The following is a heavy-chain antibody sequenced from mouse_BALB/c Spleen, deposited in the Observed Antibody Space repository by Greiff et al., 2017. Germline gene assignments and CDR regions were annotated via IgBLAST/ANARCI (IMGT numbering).Heavy chain of an antibody. V-gene: IGHV2-9*02. Sequence: VKLVESGPGLVAPSQSLSITCTVSGFSLTSYGVHWVRQPPGKGLEWLGVIWAGGSTNYNSALMSRLSISKDNSKSQVFLKMNSLQTDDTAMYYCARVANYRYDGYFDVWGAGTTVTVSS. J-gene: IGHJ1*01. CDR2: IWAGGST. D-gene: IGHD2-14*01. CDR1: GFSLTSYG. CDR3: ARVANYRYDGYFDV.